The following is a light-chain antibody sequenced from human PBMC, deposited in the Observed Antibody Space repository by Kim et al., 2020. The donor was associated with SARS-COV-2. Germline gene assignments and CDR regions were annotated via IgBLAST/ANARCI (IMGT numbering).Light chain of an antibody. J-gene: IGLJ2*01. CDR2: SST. Sequence: QTVTLSCSGSVSNIGSNTVKWYQQVPGTAPKLLIYSSTQRPSGVPDRFSGSQSGTSASLAISGLQSEDEADYYCAACDDGLSGSVVFGGGTQLTVL. CDR3: AACDDGLSGSVV. V-gene: IGLV1-44*01. CDR1: VSNIGSNT.